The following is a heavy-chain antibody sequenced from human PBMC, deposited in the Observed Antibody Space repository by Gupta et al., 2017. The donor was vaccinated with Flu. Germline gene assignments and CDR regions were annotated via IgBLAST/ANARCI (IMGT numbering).Heavy chain of an antibody. CDR1: GGTFSSYA. J-gene: IGHJ6*03. CDR3: ARGYCSSTSFFPESSGWAPCYYYYMDV. V-gene: IGHV1-69*06. Sequence: QVQLVQSGAEVKKPGSSVKVSCKASGGTFSSYAISWVRQAPGQGLEWMGGIIPNFGTANYAQKFQGRVTITADKSTSTAYMELSSLRSEDTAVYYCARGYCSSTSFFPESSGWAPCYYYYMDVWGKGTTVTVSS. D-gene: IGHD2-2*01. CDR2: IIPNFGTA.